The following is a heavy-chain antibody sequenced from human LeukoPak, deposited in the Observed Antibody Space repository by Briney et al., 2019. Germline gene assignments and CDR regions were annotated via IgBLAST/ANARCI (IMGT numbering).Heavy chain of an antibody. Sequence: GGSLRLSCAASGFTFSNYAMSWVRRAPGKGLEWISGITGSGGGTSYADSVKGRFSISRDNSKNTLHLQMNSLRAEDTAVYYCASDPHSSGWYYFDYWGQGTLVTVSS. CDR1: GFTFSNYA. D-gene: IGHD6-19*01. V-gene: IGHV3-23*01. CDR2: ITGSGGGT. CDR3: ASDPHSSGWYYFDY. J-gene: IGHJ4*02.